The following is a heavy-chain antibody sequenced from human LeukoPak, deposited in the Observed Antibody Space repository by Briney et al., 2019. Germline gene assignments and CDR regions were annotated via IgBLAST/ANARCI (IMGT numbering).Heavy chain of an antibody. D-gene: IGHD1-26*01. V-gene: IGHV4-34*01. CDR2: INRNGNT. CDR1: DEPFSGYY. CDR3: ARQSFAPFQVGPETPIES. J-gene: IGHJ4*02. Sequence: PSETLSLTCAISDEPFSGYYWGWIRQPPGKGLELIGEINRNGNTDYNPSLKSRVSMSIDTSKNQFSLKLTSVTAADTAVYYCARQSFAPFQVGPETPIESWGQGTLVTVSS.